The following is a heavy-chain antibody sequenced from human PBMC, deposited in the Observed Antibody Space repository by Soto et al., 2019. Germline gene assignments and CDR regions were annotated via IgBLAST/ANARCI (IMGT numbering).Heavy chain of an antibody. CDR3: ARAPYSGYEGRGYDFGY. D-gene: IGHD5-12*01. CDR1: GGTFSSYT. Sequence: QVQLVQSGAEVKKPGSSVKVSCKASGGTFSSYTISWVRQAPGQGLEWMGRIIPILGIANYAQKFQGRVTIRGDKATRRACMELRSLRSEDTAVYYCARAPYSGYEGRGYDFGYWGQGTLVTDSS. J-gene: IGHJ4*02. CDR2: IIPILGIA. V-gene: IGHV1-69*02.